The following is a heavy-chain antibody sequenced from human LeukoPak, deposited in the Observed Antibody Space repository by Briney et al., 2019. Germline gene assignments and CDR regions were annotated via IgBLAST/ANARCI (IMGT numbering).Heavy chain of an antibody. J-gene: IGHJ4*02. V-gene: IGHV3-7*05. CDR1: GFTYSEYW. D-gene: IGHD7-27*01. CDR3: VRTAWGSADY. CDR2: IALPASAE. Sequence: GGSLRLSCAAYGFTYSEYWMKWVRQAPGKGGEWVASIALPASAEYSLASVNGRFAISRDNSKTSLFLQMHSLSTGDTAVYYCVRTAWGSADYWGQGTLVTVSS.